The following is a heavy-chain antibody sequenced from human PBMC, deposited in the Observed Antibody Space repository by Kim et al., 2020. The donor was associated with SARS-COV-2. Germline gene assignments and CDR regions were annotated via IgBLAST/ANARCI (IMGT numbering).Heavy chain of an antibody. Sequence: GGSLRLSCVASGFRFSETWMNWVRQAPGKGLEWVANINPDGSVKRYVDSVEGRFTVSRDNAKSSLYLQMSSLRDEDTALYYCTNVALQSNPDSCGQGTLV. CDR1: GFRFSETW. D-gene: IGHD2-15*01. J-gene: IGHJ5*01. CDR3: TNVALQSNPDS. V-gene: IGHV3-7*01. CDR2: INPDGSVK.